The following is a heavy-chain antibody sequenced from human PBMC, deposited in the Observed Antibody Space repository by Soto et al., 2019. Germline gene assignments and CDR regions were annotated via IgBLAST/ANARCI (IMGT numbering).Heavy chain of an antibody. D-gene: IGHD6-13*01. CDR2: IIPLLATP. V-gene: IGHV1-69*06. CDR3: AGGRGASAGYYFDY. Sequence: VQSGAEVKKPGSSVKVSCKASGGTFSSYAFSWVRQAPGQGLEWMGGIIPLLATPNYAQKFQGRVTITADNSTSTAYMALSSLRSEDTAVYFCAGGRGASAGYYFDYWGQETLVTVSS. CDR1: GGTFSSYA. J-gene: IGHJ4*02.